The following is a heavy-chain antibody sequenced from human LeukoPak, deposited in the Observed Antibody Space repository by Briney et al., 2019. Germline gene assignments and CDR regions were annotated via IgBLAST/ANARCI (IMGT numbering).Heavy chain of an antibody. V-gene: IGHV4-38-2*02. CDR2: IYHSGST. CDR1: AYSISSAYY. CDR3: ARDQAYCGGDCYFDF. Sequence: PSDTLSLTCAVSAYSISSAYYWGWIRPPPGKGLEWIGRIYHSGSTDYNPSLKSRVTISVDTSKHQFSLKLRSVTAADTAVYYCARDQAYCGGDCYFDFWGQGTLVTVSS. D-gene: IGHD2-21*02. J-gene: IGHJ4*02.